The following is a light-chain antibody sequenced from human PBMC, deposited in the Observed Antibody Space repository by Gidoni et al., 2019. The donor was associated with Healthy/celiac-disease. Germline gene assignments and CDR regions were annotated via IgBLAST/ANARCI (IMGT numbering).Light chain of an antibody. Sequence: DIVMTQSPLSLPVTPGEPASISCRSSQSLLHSNGYNYLDWDLQKPGPSPQLLIYLGSNRASGVPDRFSGSGSGTDFTLKISRVEAADVGVYYCMQALQTPYSFGQGTKLEIK. CDR3: MQALQTPYS. CDR1: QSLLHSNGYNY. V-gene: IGKV2-28*01. CDR2: LGS. J-gene: IGKJ2*03.